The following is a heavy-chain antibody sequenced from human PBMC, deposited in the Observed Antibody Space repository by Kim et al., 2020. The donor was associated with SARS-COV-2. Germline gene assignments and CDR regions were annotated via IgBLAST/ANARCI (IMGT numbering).Heavy chain of an antibody. V-gene: IGHV3-33*01. CDR2: K. J-gene: IGHJ5*02. CDR3: ARDLRGPGWFDP. Sequence: KYYAGSMKGRLTDARDNSKSTLNLQMNSLRVEGTAVYYCARDLRGPGWFDPWGQGTLVTVSS.